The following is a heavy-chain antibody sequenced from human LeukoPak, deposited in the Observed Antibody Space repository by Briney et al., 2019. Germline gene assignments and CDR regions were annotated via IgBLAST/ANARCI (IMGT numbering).Heavy chain of an antibody. CDR3: ARDLRFGSDSSGYYYESGAFDI. V-gene: IGHV4-4*07. J-gene: IGHJ3*02. D-gene: IGHD3-22*01. CDR1: GGSISSYY. CDR2: IYSGGST. Sequence: SETLSFTCTVSGGSISSYYWSWIRQPAGKGLEWIGRIYSGGSTNYNPSLRSRVTMSVDTSKNQCSLKLSSVTAADTAMYYCARDLRFGSDSSGYYYESGAFDIWGQGTMVTVSS.